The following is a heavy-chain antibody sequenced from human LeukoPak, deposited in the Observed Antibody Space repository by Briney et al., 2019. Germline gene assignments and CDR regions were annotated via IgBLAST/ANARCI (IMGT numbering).Heavy chain of an antibody. D-gene: IGHD3-10*01. J-gene: IGHJ4*02. CDR2: LSGSGGGT. V-gene: IGHV3-23*01. Sequence: PGGSLRLSCTASGFPFSDYAMNWVRQAPGEGLEWVAGLSGSGGGTNYADSVKGRFTISRDNAKNTLYLQMNSLRAEDTAVYFCAKRGVVIRVILVGFHKEAYYFDSWGQGALVTVSS. CDR1: GFPFSDYA. CDR3: AKRGVVIRVILVGFHKEAYYFDS.